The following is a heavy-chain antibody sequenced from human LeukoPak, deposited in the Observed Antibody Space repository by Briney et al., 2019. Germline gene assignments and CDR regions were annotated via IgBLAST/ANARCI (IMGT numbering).Heavy chain of an antibody. D-gene: IGHD5-18*01. J-gene: IGHJ4*02. Sequence: SVKVSCKASGGTFSSYAISWVRQAPGQGLECMGGIIPILGTANYAQKFQGRVTITTDESTSTAYMELSSLRSEDTAVYYCASGYSYGPRTYYFDYWGQGTLVTVSS. CDR1: GGTFSSYA. CDR2: IIPILGTA. V-gene: IGHV1-69*05. CDR3: ASGYSYGPRTYYFDY.